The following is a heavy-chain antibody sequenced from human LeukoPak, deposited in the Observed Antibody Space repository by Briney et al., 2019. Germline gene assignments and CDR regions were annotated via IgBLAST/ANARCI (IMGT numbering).Heavy chain of an antibody. CDR2: ISWDGGST. Sequence: GGSLRLSCAASGFTFDDYAMHWVRQAPGKGLEWVSLISWDGGSTYYADSVKGRFTISRDNSENSLYLQMNSLRAEDTALYYCARAVLGAARHPYYYYMDVWGKGTTVTVSS. CDR3: ARAVLGAARHPYYYYMDV. D-gene: IGHD6-6*01. CDR1: GFTFDDYA. J-gene: IGHJ6*03. V-gene: IGHV3-43D*03.